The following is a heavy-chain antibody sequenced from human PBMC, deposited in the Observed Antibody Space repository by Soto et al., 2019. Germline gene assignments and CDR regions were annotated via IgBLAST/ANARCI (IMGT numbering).Heavy chain of an antibody. Sequence: GWSLRLSCAASGFTVSSNYMSWVRQAPGKGLEWVSVIYSGGSTYYADSVKGRFTISRDNSKNTLYLQMNSLRAEDTAVYYCARASGYGDLYYYGMDVWGQGTTVTVS. CDR1: GFTVSSNY. D-gene: IGHD4-17*01. CDR2: IYSGGST. J-gene: IGHJ6*02. V-gene: IGHV3-53*01. CDR3: ARASGYGDLYYYGMDV.